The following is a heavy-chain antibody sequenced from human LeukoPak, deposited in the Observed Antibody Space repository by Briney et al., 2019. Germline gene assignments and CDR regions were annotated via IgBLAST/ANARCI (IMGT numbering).Heavy chain of an antibody. Sequence: SVKVSCKASGGTFSSYAISWVRQAPGQGLEWMGGIIPIFGTANYAQKFQGRVTITTDESTSTAYMELSSLRSEDTAVYYCASRGTVEMATIYSYNWLDPWGQGTLVTVSS. D-gene: IGHD5-24*01. CDR3: ASRGTVEMATIYSYNWLDP. CDR2: IIPIFGTA. J-gene: IGHJ5*02. CDR1: GGTFSSYA. V-gene: IGHV1-69*05.